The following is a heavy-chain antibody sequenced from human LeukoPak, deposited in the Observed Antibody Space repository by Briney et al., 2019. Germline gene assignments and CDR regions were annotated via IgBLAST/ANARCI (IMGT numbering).Heavy chain of an antibody. V-gene: IGHV4-4*07. CDR3: ARTRRVAGLDYYYYYMDV. CDR1: GGSISRYY. Sequence: SETLSLTCTVSGGSISRYYWSWIRQSAVKGLEWSGRFYTSGSPNYNPSLKSRVTMSVDTSKNQFSLRLSSVTAADTAVYYCARTRRVAGLDYYYYYMDVWGKGTTVTVSS. J-gene: IGHJ6*03. CDR2: FYTSGSP. D-gene: IGHD6-13*01.